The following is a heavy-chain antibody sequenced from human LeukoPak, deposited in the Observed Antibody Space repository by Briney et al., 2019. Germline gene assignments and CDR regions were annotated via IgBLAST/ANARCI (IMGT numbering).Heavy chain of an antibody. Sequence: ASVKVSCKASGYTFTGYHIHWVRQAPGQGLEWLGWINPKSGGTKYPQKFQGRVTMTRDTSISTAYMELSRLRSDDTAVYYCAKRHDYAPEVGELWGQGTLVIVSS. D-gene: IGHD4-17*01. CDR2: INPKSGGT. CDR3: AKRHDYAPEVGEL. V-gene: IGHV1-2*02. J-gene: IGHJ4*02. CDR1: GYTFTGYH.